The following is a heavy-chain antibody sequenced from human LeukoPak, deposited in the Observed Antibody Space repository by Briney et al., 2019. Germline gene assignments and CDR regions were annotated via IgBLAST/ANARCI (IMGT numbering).Heavy chain of an antibody. CDR3: ARDSTIFGVVIIPQYYYYGMDV. Sequence: GGSLRLSCAASGFTFSSYEMNWVRQAPGKGLEWVSYISSSGGTIYYADSVKGRFTISRDNAKNSLYLQMNSLRAEDTAVYYCARDSTIFGVVIIPQYYYYGMDVWGQGTTVTVSS. J-gene: IGHJ6*02. V-gene: IGHV3-48*03. CDR2: ISSSGGTI. CDR1: GFTFSSYE. D-gene: IGHD3-3*01.